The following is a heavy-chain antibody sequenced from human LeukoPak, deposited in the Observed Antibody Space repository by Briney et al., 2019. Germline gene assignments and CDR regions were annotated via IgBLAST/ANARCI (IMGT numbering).Heavy chain of an antibody. V-gene: IGHV4-31*03. CDR1: GGPISSGGYY. CDR3: ARVRKSLWFGSPADY. CDR2: IYYSGST. J-gene: IGHJ4*02. D-gene: IGHD3-10*01. Sequence: PSETLSLTFTVSGGPISSGGYYWSWIRQHPGKGLEWIGYIYYSGSTYYNPSLKSRVTISVDTSKNQFSLKLSSVTAADTAVYYCARVRKSLWFGSPADYWGQGTLVTVSS.